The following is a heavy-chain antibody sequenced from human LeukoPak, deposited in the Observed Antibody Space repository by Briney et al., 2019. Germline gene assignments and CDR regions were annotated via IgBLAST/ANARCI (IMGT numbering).Heavy chain of an antibody. Sequence: GGSLRLSCAASGFTFSSCWMSWVRQAPGKGLEWVANIKRDGSEKYYVDSVKGRFTISRDNAKNSLYLQMNSLRAEDTAVYYCARDRYCSVWGQGTLVTVSS. D-gene: IGHD2-15*01. V-gene: IGHV3-7*01. CDR1: GFTFSSCW. CDR3: ARDRYCSV. CDR2: IKRDGSEK. J-gene: IGHJ4*02.